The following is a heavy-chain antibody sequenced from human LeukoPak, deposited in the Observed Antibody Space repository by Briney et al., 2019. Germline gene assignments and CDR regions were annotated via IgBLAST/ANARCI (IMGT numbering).Heavy chain of an antibody. D-gene: IGHD4-17*01. CDR3: ARDLRSTVTTLDV. Sequence: PSETLSLTCTVSGASVNTGDYYWNWIRQSPGKGLEWIGYIYYRGSTYYNPSLKSRLSISVDTSKNQFSLKLNSVTAADTAVYYCARDLRSTVTTLDVWGQGTTVTVS. V-gene: IGHV4-30-4*01. CDR2: IYYRGST. J-gene: IGHJ6*02. CDR1: GASVNTGDYY.